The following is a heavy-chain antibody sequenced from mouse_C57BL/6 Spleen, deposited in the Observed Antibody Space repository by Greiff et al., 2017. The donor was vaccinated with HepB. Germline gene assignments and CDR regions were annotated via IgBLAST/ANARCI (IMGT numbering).Heavy chain of an antibody. CDR2: IDPEDGDT. J-gene: IGHJ1*03. Sequence: VQLQQSGAELVRPGASVKLSCTASGFNITDYYMHWVKQRPEQGLEWIGRIDPEDGDTEYAQKFQGKATMTADTSSNTAYLQLSSLTSEDTAVYYCTTWGYSPKGYFDVWGKGTTVTVSS. CDR3: TTWGYSPKGYFDV. D-gene: IGHD2-12*01. CDR1: GFNITDYY. V-gene: IGHV14-1*01.